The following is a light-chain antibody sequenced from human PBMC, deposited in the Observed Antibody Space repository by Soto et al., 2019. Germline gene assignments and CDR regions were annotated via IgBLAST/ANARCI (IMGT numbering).Light chain of an antibody. CDR1: QDINHY. CDR3: QQYGNLLWT. Sequence: DIQMTQSPSSLSASVGDRVTITCQASQDINHYLNWYQQKPGKAPKLLIYDASNLETGDPSRFSGGGSGTDFTFTIISLQPEEIATYYCQQYGNLLWTFGQGTKVEIK. CDR2: DAS. V-gene: IGKV1-33*01. J-gene: IGKJ1*01.